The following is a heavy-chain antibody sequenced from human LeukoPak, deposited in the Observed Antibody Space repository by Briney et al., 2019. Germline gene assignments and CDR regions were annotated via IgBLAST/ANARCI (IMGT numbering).Heavy chain of an antibody. CDR3: AKDVGKWESLHFFDY. J-gene: IGHJ4*02. D-gene: IGHD1-26*01. CDR2: ISGSGAST. Sequence: GGSLRLSCLTSGFTFSTNAMSWVRQAPGEGLEWISGISGSGASTYYADSVTGRFTISRDNSRNTLYLQMNSLSGDDTAVYYCAKDVGKWESLHFFDYWGQGTLVTVSS. V-gene: IGHV3-23*01. CDR1: GFTFSTNA.